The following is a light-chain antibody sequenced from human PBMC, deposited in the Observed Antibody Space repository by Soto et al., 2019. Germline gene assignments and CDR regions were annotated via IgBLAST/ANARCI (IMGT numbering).Light chain of an antibody. Sequence: QSVLTQPASVSGSPGQSITISCTGTSSDVGGYKYVSWYQQHPGKGPKLMIYEVSNRPSGVSDRFSGSKSGNTASLTISGLQAEDESDYYCISYTSSNTYVFGTGTKVTGL. J-gene: IGLJ1*01. CDR1: SSDVGGYKY. CDR3: ISYTSSNTYV. CDR2: EVS. V-gene: IGLV2-14*01.